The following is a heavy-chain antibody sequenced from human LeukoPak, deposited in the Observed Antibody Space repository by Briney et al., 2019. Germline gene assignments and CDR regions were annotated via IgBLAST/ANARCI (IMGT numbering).Heavy chain of an antibody. CDR1: GGSISSYY. V-gene: IGHV4-34*01. D-gene: IGHD5-24*01. CDR2: IDHSGST. Sequence: PSETLSLTCTVSGGSISSYYWSWIRQPAGKGLEWIGEIDHSGSTNYNPSLKSRATISLDKSKNQVFLKVNSVTAADTAVYYCARGRRDGYYFDYWGQGTLVTVSS. CDR3: ARGRRDGYYFDY. J-gene: IGHJ4*02.